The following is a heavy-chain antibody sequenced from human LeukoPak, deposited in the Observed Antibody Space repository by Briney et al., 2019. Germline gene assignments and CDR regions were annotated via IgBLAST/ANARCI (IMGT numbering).Heavy chain of an antibody. CDR2: IRYDGSNK. Sequence: GGSLRLSCAASGFTFSSYGMHWVRQAPGKGLEWVAFIRYDGSNKYYADSVKGRFTISRDNSKNTLYLQMSSLRAEDTAVYYCAKTIWTLIVVVPAAVDFDYWGRGTLVTVSS. V-gene: IGHV3-30*02. D-gene: IGHD2-2*01. J-gene: IGHJ4*02. CDR1: GFTFSSYG. CDR3: AKTIWTLIVVVPAAVDFDY.